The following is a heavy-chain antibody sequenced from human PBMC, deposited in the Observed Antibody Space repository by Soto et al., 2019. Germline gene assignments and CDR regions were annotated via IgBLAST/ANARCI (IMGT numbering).Heavy chain of an antibody. CDR3: GKVRGGQQLVGGFDY. V-gene: IGHV3-30*18. D-gene: IGHD6-13*01. J-gene: IGHJ4*02. Sequence: QVQLVESGGGVVQPGRSLRLSCAASGFTFSSYGMHWVRQAPGKGLEWVAVISYDGSNKYYADSVKGRFTISRDNSKTTLYLQMNGRRAGDTAGYYWGKVRGGQQLVGGFDYWGQGTLVTVSS. CDR2: ISYDGSNK. CDR1: GFTFSSYG.